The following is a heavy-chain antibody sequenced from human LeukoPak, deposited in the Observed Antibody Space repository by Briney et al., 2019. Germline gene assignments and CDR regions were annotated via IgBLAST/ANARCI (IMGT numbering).Heavy chain of an antibody. CDR1: GGSFSGYY. D-gene: IGHD4-11*01. Sequence: SETLSLTCAVYGGSFSGYYWSWIRQPPGKGLEWIGEINHSGSTNYNPSLKSRVTISVDTSKNQFSLKLSSVTAADTAVYYCARGRSRASNNYYYYYMDVWGKGTTVTVSS. CDR2: INHSGST. J-gene: IGHJ6*03. CDR3: ARGRSRASNNYYYYYMDV. V-gene: IGHV4-34*01.